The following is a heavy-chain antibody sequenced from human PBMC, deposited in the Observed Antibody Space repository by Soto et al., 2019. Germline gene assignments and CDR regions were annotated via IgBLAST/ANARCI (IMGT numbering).Heavy chain of an antibody. Sequence: QVQLVQSGAEVEKPGASVKVSCKASAYTFTSYDINWVRQATGQGLEWMGWMNPNSGNTGYAQKFKGRVTMTRNTFINTAYMELSSLSSEDTAVYYCARGPHTSVTTRGIVWFDPWGQGTLVTVSS. D-gene: IGHD4-17*01. CDR1: AYTFTSYD. J-gene: IGHJ5*02. CDR2: MNPNSGNT. V-gene: IGHV1-8*01. CDR3: ARGPHTSVTTRGIVWFDP.